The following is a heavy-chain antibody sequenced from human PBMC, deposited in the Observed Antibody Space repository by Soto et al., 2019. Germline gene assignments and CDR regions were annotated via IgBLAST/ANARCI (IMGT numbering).Heavy chain of an antibody. CDR1: GYTFTNYA. CDR3: ARGCPLWFDP. Sequence: QVQLVQSGAEEKKPGASVKVSCKASGYTFTNYAIHWVRQAPGQRLEWMGWINAGNGNTKYSEKFQGRVTITRDTFASTAYMEVSSLRSEDTAVYYCARGCPLWFDPWGQGTLVTVSS. CDR2: INAGNGNT. V-gene: IGHV1-3*05. J-gene: IGHJ5*02.